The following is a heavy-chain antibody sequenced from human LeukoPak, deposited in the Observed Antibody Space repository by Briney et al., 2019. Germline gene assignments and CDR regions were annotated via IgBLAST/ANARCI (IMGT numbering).Heavy chain of an antibody. Sequence: ASVKVSCKASGYTFTGYYMHWVRQAPGQGLEWMGWINPNSGGTYYAQKFQGRVTMTSDTSISSAYMELSRLRSDDRAVYYCARGLGSGWYWSRHYYYYYMDVWGKGTTVTVSS. CDR1: GYTFTGYY. J-gene: IGHJ6*03. CDR3: ARGLGSGWYWSRHYYYYYMDV. V-gene: IGHV1-2*02. CDR2: INPNSGGT. D-gene: IGHD6-19*01.